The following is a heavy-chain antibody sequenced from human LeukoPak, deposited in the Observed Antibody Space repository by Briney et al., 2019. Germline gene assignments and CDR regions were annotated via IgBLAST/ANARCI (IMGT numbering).Heavy chain of an antibody. Sequence: ASVKVSCKASGYTFRSYSINWVRQAPGQGLEWMGWISAYNGNTNYAQKLQGRVTMTTDTSTSTAYMELRSLRSDDTAVYYCARGRYYDFWSGKGWFDPWGQGTLVTVSS. CDR2: ISAYNGNT. CDR1: GYTFRSYS. CDR3: ARGRYYDFWSGKGWFDP. D-gene: IGHD3-3*01. J-gene: IGHJ5*02. V-gene: IGHV1-18*01.